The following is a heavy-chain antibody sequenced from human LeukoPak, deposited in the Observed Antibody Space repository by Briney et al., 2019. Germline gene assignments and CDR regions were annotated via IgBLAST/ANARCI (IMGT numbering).Heavy chain of an antibody. Sequence: GASVKVSCKASGYTFTSYGINWVRQAPGQGLEWMGWISAYNGNTNYAQKLQGRVTMTTDTSTSTAYMELRSLRSDDTAVYYCARGKELGAAAVDAFDIWGQGTMVTVSS. CDR3: ARGKELGAAAVDAFDI. J-gene: IGHJ3*02. CDR1: GYTFTSYG. CDR2: ISAYNGNT. V-gene: IGHV1-18*01. D-gene: IGHD6-13*01.